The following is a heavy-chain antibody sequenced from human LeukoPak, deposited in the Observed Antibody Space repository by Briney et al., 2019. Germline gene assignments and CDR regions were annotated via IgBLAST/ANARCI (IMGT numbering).Heavy chain of an antibody. CDR3: ARDRTLSLVRGDGMDV. V-gene: IGHV3-30*02. J-gene: IGHJ6*03. CDR1: GFTFSSYG. CDR2: IRYDGSNK. D-gene: IGHD3-10*01. Sequence: QTGGSLRLSCAASGFTFSSYGMHWVRQAPGKGLEWVAFIRYDGSNKYYADSVKGRFTISRDNSKNTLYLQMNSLRAEDTAVYYCARDRTLSLVRGDGMDVWGKGTTVTISS.